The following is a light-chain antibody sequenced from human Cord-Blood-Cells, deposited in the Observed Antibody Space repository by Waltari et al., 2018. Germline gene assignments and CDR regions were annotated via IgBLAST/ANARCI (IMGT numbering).Light chain of an antibody. Sequence: DIVMTQSPDSLAVSLGERATINCKSSQSVLYSSNNKNYLAWYQQKPGQPPKLLIYWASTRESVVPDPFSGSGSGTDFTLTISSLQAEDVAVYYCQQYYSTPSYTFGQGTKLEIK. CDR1: QSVLYSSNNKNY. CDR2: WAS. V-gene: IGKV4-1*01. CDR3: QQYYSTPSYT. J-gene: IGKJ2*01.